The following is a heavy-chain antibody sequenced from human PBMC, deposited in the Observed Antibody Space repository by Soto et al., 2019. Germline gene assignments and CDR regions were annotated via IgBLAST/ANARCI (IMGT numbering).Heavy chain of an antibody. CDR3: ARAPARYYYDSSGYYYGDYFDY. CDR1: GGSISSGGYS. CDR2: IYHSGST. V-gene: IGHV4-30-2*01. J-gene: IGHJ4*02. Sequence: QLQLQESGSGLVKPSQTLSLTCAVSGGSISSGGYSWSWIRQPPGKGLEWIGYIYHSGSTYYNPSLKSRVTISVDRSKNQCSLKLSSVTAADTAVYYCARAPARYYYDSSGYYYGDYFDYWGQGTLVTVSS. D-gene: IGHD3-22*01.